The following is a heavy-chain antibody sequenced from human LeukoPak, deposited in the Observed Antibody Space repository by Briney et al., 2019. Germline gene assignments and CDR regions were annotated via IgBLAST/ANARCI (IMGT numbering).Heavy chain of an antibody. Sequence: GGSLRLSCAASGFTVSSNYMSWVRQALGKGLEWVSVIYSGGSTYYADSVKGRFTISRDNSKNTLYLQMNSLRAEDTAVYYCAKLLSGLWAFDIWGQGTMVTVSS. D-gene: IGHD3-10*01. V-gene: IGHV3-53*01. CDR1: GFTVSSNY. J-gene: IGHJ3*02. CDR2: IYSGGST. CDR3: AKLLSGLWAFDI.